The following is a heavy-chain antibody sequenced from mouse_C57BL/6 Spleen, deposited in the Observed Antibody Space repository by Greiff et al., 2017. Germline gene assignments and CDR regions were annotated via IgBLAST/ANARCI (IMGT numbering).Heavy chain of an antibody. CDR1: GFHIQDYY. Sequence: VQLQQSGAELVRPGASVKLSCTASGFHIQDYYMHWVKQRPEQGLEWIGRIDPEDGDTEYAPKFQGKATLTSDTSSNTAYLQLISLTSEDTAVYYCTTEGSSGTGCAYWGQGTLVTGSA. V-gene: IGHV14-1*01. J-gene: IGHJ3*01. D-gene: IGHD3-2*02. CDR2: IDPEDGDT. CDR3: TTEGSSGTGCAY.